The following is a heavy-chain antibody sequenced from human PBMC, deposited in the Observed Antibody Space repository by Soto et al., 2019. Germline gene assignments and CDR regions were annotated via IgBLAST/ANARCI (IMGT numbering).Heavy chain of an antibody. Sequence: PSETLSLTCTVSGGSISSGGYYWSWIRQHPGKGLEWIGYIYYSGSTYYNPSLKSRVTISVDTSKNQFSLKLSSVTAADTAVYYCARGRERDYDFWSGLNDAFDIWGQGTMVTVSS. D-gene: IGHD3-3*01. CDR1: GGSISSGGYY. J-gene: IGHJ3*02. V-gene: IGHV4-31*03. CDR2: IYYSGST. CDR3: ARGRERDYDFWSGLNDAFDI.